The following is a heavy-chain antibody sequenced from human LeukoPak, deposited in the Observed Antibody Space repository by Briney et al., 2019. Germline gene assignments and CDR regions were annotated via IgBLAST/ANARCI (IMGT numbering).Heavy chain of an antibody. J-gene: IGHJ6*03. D-gene: IGHD2-15*01. Sequence: GGSLRLSCAASGFTFDDYAMHWVRQAPGKGLGWVSGISWNSGSIGYADSVKGRFTISRDNAKNSLYLQMNSLRAEDMALYYCAKGGTPHYYYYMDVWGKGTTVTVSS. CDR1: GFTFDDYA. CDR2: ISWNSGSI. V-gene: IGHV3-9*03. CDR3: AKGGTPHYYYYMDV.